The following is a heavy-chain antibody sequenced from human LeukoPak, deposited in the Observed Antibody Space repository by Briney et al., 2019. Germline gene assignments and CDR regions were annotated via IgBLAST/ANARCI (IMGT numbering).Heavy chain of an antibody. CDR2: ISYGGTTK. CDR1: GFTFSSSA. D-gene: IGHD3-9*01. Sequence: GRSLRLSCAASGFTFSSSAMHWVRQAPGKGLEWVAVISYGGTTKIYAESVKGRFTISRDNSKDTLYLQMNSLTTEDTAVYYCVKAESPDILSGYYRSYFDHWGQGTLVTVSS. CDR3: VKAESPDILSGYYRSYFDH. J-gene: IGHJ4*02. V-gene: IGHV3-30*04.